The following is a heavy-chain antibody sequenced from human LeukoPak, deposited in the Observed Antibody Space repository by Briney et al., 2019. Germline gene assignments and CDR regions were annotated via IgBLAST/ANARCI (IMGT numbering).Heavy chain of an antibody. D-gene: IGHD4-17*01. CDR1: GFTFSSYA. CDR2: ISGSGGFT. V-gene: IGHV3-23*01. J-gene: IGHJ5*02. Sequence: GGSLRLSCAASGFTFSSYAMSWVRQAPGKGLERASAISGSGGFTYYADSVKGRFTISRDNSKNTLYLQMNSLRAEDTAVYYCAKASPVTTFSWFDPWGQGTLVTVSS. CDR3: AKASPVTTFSWFDP.